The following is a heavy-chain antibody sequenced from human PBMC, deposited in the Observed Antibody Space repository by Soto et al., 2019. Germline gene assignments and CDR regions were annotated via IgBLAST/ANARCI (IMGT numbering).Heavy chain of an antibody. CDR2: IKQDGSEK. J-gene: IGHJ4*02. V-gene: IGHV3-7*01. Sequence: GGSLRLSCAASGFTFSIYWMSWVRQAPGKGLEWVANIKQDGSEKYYVDSVKGRFTISRDNAKNSLYLQMNSLRAEDTAVYYCAREYYYDSSGYDYWGQGTLVTVSS. CDR1: GFTFSIYW. CDR3: AREYYYDSSGYDY. D-gene: IGHD3-22*01.